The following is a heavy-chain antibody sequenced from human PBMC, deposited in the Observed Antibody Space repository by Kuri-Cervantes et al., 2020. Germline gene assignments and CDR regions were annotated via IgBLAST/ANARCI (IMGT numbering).Heavy chain of an antibody. J-gene: IGHJ4*02. CDR1: GFTFNNYW. D-gene: IGHD6-13*01. Sequence: GESLKISCAASGFTFNNYWMTWVRQAPGRGMEWVANIKEDGSETSYVGSVKGRFTISRDNAKNSLYLQMNSLRAEDTAVYYCARATYSSSSEGYWGQGTLVTVSS. V-gene: IGHV3-7*01. CDR2: IKEDGSET. CDR3: ARATYSSSSEGY.